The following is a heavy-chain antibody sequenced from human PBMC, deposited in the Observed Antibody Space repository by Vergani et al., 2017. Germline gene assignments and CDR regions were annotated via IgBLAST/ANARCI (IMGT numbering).Heavy chain of an antibody. CDR2: IYYSGST. CDR1: GGSISSHY. D-gene: IGHD3-10*01. Sequence: QVQLQESGPGLVKPSETLSLTCTVSGGSISSHYWSWIRQPPGKGLEWIGYIYYSGSTNYNPSLKSRVTLSVDTSKNQFSLKLSSVTAADTAVYYCARDRIGVRGPYAFDIWGQGTMVTVSS. J-gene: IGHJ3*02. CDR3: ARDRIGVRGPYAFDI. V-gene: IGHV4-59*11.